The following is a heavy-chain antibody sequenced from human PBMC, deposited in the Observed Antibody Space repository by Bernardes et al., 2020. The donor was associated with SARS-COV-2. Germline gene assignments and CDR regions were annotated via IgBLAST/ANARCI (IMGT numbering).Heavy chain of an antibody. V-gene: IGHV3-48*03. CDR2: ISNSGSTI. D-gene: IGHD4-17*01. Sequence: GGSLRLSCVASGFTFSIYEMNWVRQAPGKGLEWISYISNSGSTIKYADSVKGRFTISRDNAKNSLFLQMNSLRAEDTAVYSCARGGAYGDYRPAFDIWGRGTMVTVSS. J-gene: IGHJ3*02. CDR3: ARGGAYGDYRPAFDI. CDR1: GFTFSIYE.